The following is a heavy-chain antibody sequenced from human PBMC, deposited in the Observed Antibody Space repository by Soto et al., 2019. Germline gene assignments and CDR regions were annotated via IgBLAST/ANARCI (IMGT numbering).Heavy chain of an antibody. J-gene: IGHJ5*02. V-gene: IGHV3-11*01. D-gene: IGHD3-22*01. CDR1: GFTFSYYY. Sequence: PGGSLRLSCAASGFTFSYYYMSWIRQAPGKGLEWVSYISSSGSTIYYADSVKGRFTISRDNAKNSLYLQMNSLRAEDTAVYYCASGTYYYDSSGYSDNWFDPWGQGTLVTVSS. CDR3: ASGTYYYDSSGYSDNWFDP. CDR2: ISSSGSTI.